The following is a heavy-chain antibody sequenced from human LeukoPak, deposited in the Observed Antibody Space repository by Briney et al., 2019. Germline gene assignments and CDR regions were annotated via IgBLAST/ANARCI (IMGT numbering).Heavy chain of an antibody. V-gene: IGHV3-23*01. D-gene: IGHD3-10*01. CDR2: FSGSGGST. CDR1: GFTFSSYA. J-gene: IGHJ4*02. CDR3: AKDLGESVEVRGFDY. Sequence: QPGGSLRLSCAASGFTFSSYAMSWVRQAPGKGLEWVSAFSGSGGSTYYADSVKGRFTISRDNSKNTLYLQMNSLRAEDTAVYYCAKDLGESVEVRGFDYWGQGTLVTVSS.